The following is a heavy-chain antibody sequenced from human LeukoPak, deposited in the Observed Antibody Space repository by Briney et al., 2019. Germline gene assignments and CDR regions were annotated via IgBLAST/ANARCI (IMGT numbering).Heavy chain of an antibody. CDR3: TRIYYDSSGPDY. V-gene: IGHV3-11*01. J-gene: IGHJ4*02. D-gene: IGHD3-22*01. Sequence: PGGSLRLSCAASGFTFSDYYMSWIRQAPGKGLEWVSYISSSGSTIYYADSVKGRFTISRDNAKNSLYLQMNILKTEDTAVYYCTRIYYDSSGPDYWGQGTLVTVSS. CDR2: ISSSGSTI. CDR1: GFTFSDYY.